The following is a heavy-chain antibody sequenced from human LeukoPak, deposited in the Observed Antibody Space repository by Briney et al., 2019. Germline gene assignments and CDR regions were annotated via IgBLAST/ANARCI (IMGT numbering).Heavy chain of an antibody. CDR1: GFTFSSYG. D-gene: IGHD6-19*01. Sequence: GGSLRLSCAASGFTFSSYGMHWVRQAPGKGLEWVAVIWYDGSNKYYADSVKGRFTISRDNSKNTLYLQMNSLRAEDTAVYYCARDDIAVAGTLGFDYWGQGTLVTVSS. J-gene: IGHJ4*02. CDR3: ARDDIAVAGTLGFDY. CDR2: IWYDGSNK. V-gene: IGHV3-33*01.